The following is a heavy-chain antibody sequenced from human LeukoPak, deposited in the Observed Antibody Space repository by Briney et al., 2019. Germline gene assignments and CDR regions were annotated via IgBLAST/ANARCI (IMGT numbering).Heavy chain of an antibody. CDR2: ISWDGDST. J-gene: IGHJ6*03. CDR1: GFTFDDYA. CDR3: AKDRGVGYYYSYMDV. Sequence: GGSLRLSCAASGFTFDDYAMQWVRQAPGKGLEWVSLISWDGDSTYYADSVKGRFTVSRDNTKNSLYLQMNSLRAEDTALYYCAKDRGVGYYYSYMDVWGKGTTVTVSS. V-gene: IGHV3-43D*03. D-gene: IGHD2-8*01.